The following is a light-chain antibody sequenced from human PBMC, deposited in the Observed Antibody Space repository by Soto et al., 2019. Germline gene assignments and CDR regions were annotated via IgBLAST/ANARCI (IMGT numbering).Light chain of an antibody. J-gene: IGKJ2*01. CDR2: GAS. V-gene: IGKV3-20*01. CDR1: QSVSSSF. Sequence: EIVLTQSPGTLSLSPGERATLSCRASQSVSSSFLAWYQQKPGQAPRLLIYGASSRATGIPDRFSGSASGTDFTLTISRLEPEDFAVYYCQQYGSSPLTFDQGTKLEIK. CDR3: QQYGSSPLT.